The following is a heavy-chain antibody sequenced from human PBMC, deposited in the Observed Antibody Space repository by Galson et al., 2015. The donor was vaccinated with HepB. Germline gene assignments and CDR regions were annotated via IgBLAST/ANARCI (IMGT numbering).Heavy chain of an antibody. V-gene: IGHV1-18*04. Sequence: QSGAEVKKPGESLRISCKASGYTFITYHITWVRQAPGQGPEWMGWISAYSGNTNYAQKLQGRVTMTTDTSTSTACMELRSLRSDDTAVYYCARAPDYGGNAYFDYWGQGTLVTVSS. CDR2: ISAYSGNT. J-gene: IGHJ4*02. D-gene: IGHD4-23*01. CDR1: GYTFITYH. CDR3: ARAPDYGGNAYFDY.